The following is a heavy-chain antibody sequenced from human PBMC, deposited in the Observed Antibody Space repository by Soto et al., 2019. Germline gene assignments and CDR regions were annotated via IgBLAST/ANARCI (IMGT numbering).Heavy chain of an antibody. V-gene: IGHV3-15*01. CDR3: TTDRTAAGAFDI. J-gene: IGHJ3*02. D-gene: IGHD6-25*01. Sequence: GGSLRLSCAAAGFTFSNFEMHWVRQAPGKGLEWVGRIKSKTDGGTTDYAAPVKGRFTISRDDSKNTLYLQMNSLKTEDTAVYYCTTDRTAAGAFDIWGQGTMVTVSS. CDR1: GFTFSNFE. CDR2: IKSKTDGGTT.